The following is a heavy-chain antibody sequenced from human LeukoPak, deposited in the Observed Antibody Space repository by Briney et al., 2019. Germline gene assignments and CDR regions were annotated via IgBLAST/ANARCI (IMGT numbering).Heavy chain of an antibody. CDR3: ARDKIAVAGGNSDFDY. CDR2: ISYDGGNK. J-gene: IGHJ4*02. D-gene: IGHD6-19*01. V-gene: IGHV3-30*04. Sequence: GGSLRLSCAASGFTFSSYAMHWVRQAPGKGLEWVTLISYDGGNKYYADSVKGRSTISRDNSKNTLYLQMNSLRAEDTAVYYCARDKIAVAGGNSDFDYWGQGTQVTVSS. CDR1: GFTFSSYA.